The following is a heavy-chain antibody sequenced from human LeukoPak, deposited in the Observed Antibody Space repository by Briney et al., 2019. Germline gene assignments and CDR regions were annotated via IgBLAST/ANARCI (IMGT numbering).Heavy chain of an antibody. CDR1: GGSFSGYY. D-gene: IGHD6-13*01. Sequence: DPSETLSLTCAVYGGSFSGYYWSWIRQPPGKGLEWIGEINHSGSTNYNPSLKSRVTISVDTSKNQFSLKLSSVTAADTAVYYCAKLYSSSSRGGYYWGQGTLVTVSS. CDR3: AKLYSSSSRGGYY. V-gene: IGHV4-34*01. CDR2: INHSGST. J-gene: IGHJ4*02.